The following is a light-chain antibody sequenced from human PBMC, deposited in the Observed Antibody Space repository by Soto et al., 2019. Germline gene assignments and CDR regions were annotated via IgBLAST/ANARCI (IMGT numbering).Light chain of an antibody. CDR1: QGIRNF. J-gene: IGKJ2*01. V-gene: IGKV1-33*01. Sequence: DIQMTQSPSSLSASVGDRVTITCQASQGIRNFLNWYQQKPGKAPRLLIYDASKLETGVPTRFSGSGSGAHFIFTINSLQPEDVATYYCQQYDILPYTFGQGTKLEI. CDR3: QQYDILPYT. CDR2: DAS.